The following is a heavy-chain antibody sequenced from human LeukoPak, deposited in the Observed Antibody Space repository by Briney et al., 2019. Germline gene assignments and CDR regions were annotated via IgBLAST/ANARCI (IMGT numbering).Heavy chain of an antibody. V-gene: IGHV3-30-3*01. D-gene: IGHD2-2*01. CDR3: AVSRYCSSTSCPNDY. CDR1: GFTFSSYA. J-gene: IGHJ4*02. CDR2: ISYDGSNK. Sequence: GGSLRLSCAASGFTFSSYAMHWVRQAPGKGLEWVAVISYDGSNKYYADSVKGRFTISRDNSKNTLYLQMNSLRAEDTAVYYCAVSRYCSSTSCPNDYWGQGTLVTVSS.